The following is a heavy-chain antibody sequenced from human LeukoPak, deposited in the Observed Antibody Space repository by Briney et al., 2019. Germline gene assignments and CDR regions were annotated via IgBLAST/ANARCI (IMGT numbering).Heavy chain of an antibody. D-gene: IGHD2/OR15-2a*01. CDR3: AKDSAKKYDDY. CDR2: ISSSGSTI. V-gene: IGHV3-48*03. CDR1: GFTFSSYE. Sequence: GGSLRLSCAASGFTFSSYEMNWVRQAPGKGLEWVSYISSSGSTIYYADSVKGRFTISRDNARNSLFLQMNSLRAEDTAVYYCAKDSAKKYDDYWGQGTLVTVSS. J-gene: IGHJ4*02.